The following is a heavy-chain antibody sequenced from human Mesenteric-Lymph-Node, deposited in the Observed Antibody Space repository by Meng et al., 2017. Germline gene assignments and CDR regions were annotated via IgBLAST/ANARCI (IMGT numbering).Heavy chain of an antibody. V-gene: IGHV3-11*01. D-gene: IGHD5-18*01. CDR1: GFTFSDYY. Sequence: QWRLVESGGGLVNPGGSLRLPCAASGFTFSDYYMSWIRQAPGKGLEWVSYISSSGSTIYYADSVKGRFTISRDNSKNTLYLQMNSLRAEDTAVYYCARWIQLWFFDYWGQGTLVTVSS. J-gene: IGHJ4*02. CDR2: ISSSGSTI. CDR3: ARWIQLWFFDY.